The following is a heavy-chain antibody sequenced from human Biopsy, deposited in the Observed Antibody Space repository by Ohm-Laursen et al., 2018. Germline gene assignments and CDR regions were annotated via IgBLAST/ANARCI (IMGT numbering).Heavy chain of an antibody. V-gene: IGHV4-59*08. Sequence: GTLSLTCTLSGDSISRSYWSWIRQSPGKGLEWVGHIFDRGTTNYNPSLKRRVTMSVDTSKKQFSLRMTSVTAADTAVYYCAHGSGSYYKWDFWGRGTLVTVSS. D-gene: IGHD3-10*01. CDR3: AHGSGSYYKWDF. CDR1: GDSISRSY. CDR2: IFDRGTT. J-gene: IGHJ4*02.